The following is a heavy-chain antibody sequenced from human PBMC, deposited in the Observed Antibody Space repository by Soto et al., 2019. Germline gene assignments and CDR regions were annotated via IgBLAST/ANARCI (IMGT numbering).Heavy chain of an antibody. D-gene: IGHD3-3*01. J-gene: IGHJ6*02. CDR2: INHSGST. Sequence: SETLSLTCAVYGGSFSGYYWSWIRQPPGKGLEWIGEINHSGSTNYNPSLKSRVTISVDTSKNQFSLKLSSVTAADTAVYYCARNGSYYDFWSGYYFGGGMDVWGQGTTVTVS. CDR3: ARNGSYYDFWSGYYFGGGMDV. CDR1: GGSFSGYY. V-gene: IGHV4-34*01.